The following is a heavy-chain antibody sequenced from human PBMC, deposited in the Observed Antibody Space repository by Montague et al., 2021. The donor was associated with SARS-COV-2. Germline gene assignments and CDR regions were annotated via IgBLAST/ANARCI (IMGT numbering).Heavy chain of an antibody. CDR2: IYFSGST. J-gene: IGHJ1*01. CDR3: TRLSLGWNTD. Sequence: SETLSLTCTVSGDSMTDSYWSWTRQPPGKGLEYIGYIYFSGSTNYNPSLKSRLTISVDTSKNQFSLKLSSVTAADTAVYFCTRLSLGWNTDWGQGTLVTVSS. V-gene: IGHV4-59*08. D-gene: IGHD1-1*01. CDR1: GDSMTDSY.